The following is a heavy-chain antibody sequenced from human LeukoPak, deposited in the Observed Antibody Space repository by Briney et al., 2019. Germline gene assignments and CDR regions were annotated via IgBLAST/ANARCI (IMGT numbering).Heavy chain of an antibody. D-gene: IGHD6-13*01. V-gene: IGHV4-34*01. CDR3: ARLRIAAAGFDY. Sequence: MSSETLSLTCAVYGGSFSGYYWSWIRQPPGKGLEWIGEINHSGSTNYNPSLKSRVTISVGTSKNQFSLKLSSVTAADTAVYHCARLRIAAAGFDYWGQGTLVTVSS. CDR1: GGSFSGYY. J-gene: IGHJ4*02. CDR2: INHSGST.